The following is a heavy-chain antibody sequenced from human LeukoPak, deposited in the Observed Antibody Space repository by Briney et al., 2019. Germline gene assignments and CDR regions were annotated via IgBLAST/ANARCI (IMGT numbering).Heavy chain of an antibody. CDR3: AREGVLGVAGEDY. CDR1: GFTFSSYW. J-gene: IGHJ4*02. CDR2: IKQDGSEK. V-gene: IGHV3-7*01. D-gene: IGHD6-19*01. Sequence: GGSLRLSCAASGFTFSSYWMTWVRQAPGKGLEWVANIKQDGSEKYYVDSVKGRFTISRDNAKNSLYLQMNSLRAEDTAVYYCAREGVLGVAGEDYWGQGTLVTVSS.